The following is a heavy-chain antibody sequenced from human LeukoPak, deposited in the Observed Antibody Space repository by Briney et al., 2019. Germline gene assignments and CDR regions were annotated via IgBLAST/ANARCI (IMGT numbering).Heavy chain of an antibody. CDR2: INHSGST. D-gene: IGHD1-1*01. CDR1: GGSFSGYY. J-gene: IGHJ4*02. V-gene: IGHV4-34*01. Sequence: SETLSLTCAVYGGSFSGYYWSWIGQPPGKGLEWIGEINHSGSTNYNPSLKSRVTISVDTSKNQFSLKLSSVTAADTAVYYCARDPDTNDGVDWGQGTLVTVSS. CDR3: ARDPDTNDGVD.